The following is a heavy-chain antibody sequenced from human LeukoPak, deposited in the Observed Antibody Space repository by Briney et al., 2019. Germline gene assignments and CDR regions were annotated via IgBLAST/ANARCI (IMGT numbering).Heavy chain of an antibody. CDR3: SRESGPFCPFGY. J-gene: IGHJ4*02. D-gene: IGHD1-26*01. CDR1: GGSISGTNW. CDR2: ISLAGQA. Sequence: SETLSLTCGVSGGSISGTNWWSWVRQPPGQGLEWIGEISLAGQANYNPSLNGRVTMSLDKSSNQLSLHLTSVTAADTATYFCSRESGPFCPFGYWGQGTLVIVSS. V-gene: IGHV4/OR15-8*02.